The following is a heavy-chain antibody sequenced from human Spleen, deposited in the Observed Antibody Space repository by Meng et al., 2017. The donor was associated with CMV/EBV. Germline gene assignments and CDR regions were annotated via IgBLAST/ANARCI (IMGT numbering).Heavy chain of an antibody. CDR3: ARALYSGYDSPPGY. Sequence: GSLRLSCTVSGYFISSGHYWGWIRQPPGKGLAWIGYIYHTGSTLYNPSLQSRVNVSVDTSKDQFSLTLTSVTAADTAVYYCARALYSGYDSPPGYWGQGTLVTVSS. D-gene: IGHD5-12*01. CDR2: IYHTGST. CDR1: GYFISSGHY. J-gene: IGHJ4*02. V-gene: IGHV4-38-2*02.